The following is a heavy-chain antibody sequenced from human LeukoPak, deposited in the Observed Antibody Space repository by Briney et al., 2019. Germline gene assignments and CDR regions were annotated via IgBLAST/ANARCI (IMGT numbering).Heavy chain of an antibody. CDR3: ARDQDVYSGSLF. D-gene: IGHD1-26*01. V-gene: IGHV1-69*05. CDR1: GGTFSSYA. Sequence: ASVKVSCKASGGTFSSYAISWVRQAPGQGLEWMGGIIPIFGTANYAQKFQGRVTITTDESTSTAYMELSSLRSEDTAVYYCARDQDVYSGSLFWGQGTLVTVSS. CDR2: IIPIFGTA. J-gene: IGHJ4*02.